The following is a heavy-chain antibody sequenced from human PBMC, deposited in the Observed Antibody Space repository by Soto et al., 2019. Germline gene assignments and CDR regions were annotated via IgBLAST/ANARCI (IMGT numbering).Heavy chain of an antibody. V-gene: IGHV1-69*01. CDR1: EGTFSSYG. Sequence: QVSLVQSGAEVKKAGSSVKVSCKASEGTFSSYGISWVRQAPGQGLEWMGGIIPIYETATYAQRFQGRLTISADESTSTAYMELSSLRPDDTAVYYCARDLVVTAKCLDPWGQGTLVTVSS. D-gene: IGHD2-21*02. CDR3: ARDLVVTAKCLDP. CDR2: IIPIYETA. J-gene: IGHJ5*02.